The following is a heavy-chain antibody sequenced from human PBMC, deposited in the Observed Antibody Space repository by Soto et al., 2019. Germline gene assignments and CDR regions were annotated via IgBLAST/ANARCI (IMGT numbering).Heavy chain of an antibody. CDR1: GYIFTSYD. J-gene: IGHJ4*02. CDR2: MNPASGNT. V-gene: IGHV1-8*01. Sequence: QVQLVQSGAEVKKPGASVKVSCKASGYIFTSYDINWVRQAPGQGLEWMGWMNPASGNTGYAQKFQGRVTMTRDTSITTAYMDLSSLRSEDTAVYYWASGPAEGEGATYYWGQGTLVTVSS. D-gene: IGHD1-26*01. CDR3: ASGPAEGEGATYY.